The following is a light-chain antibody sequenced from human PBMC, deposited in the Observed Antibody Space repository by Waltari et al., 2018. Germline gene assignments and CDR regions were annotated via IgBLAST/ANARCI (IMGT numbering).Light chain of an antibody. CDR1: PSVSKY. CDR3: QKYVSLPAT. V-gene: IGKV3-20*01. CDR2: DAS. J-gene: IGKJ1*01. Sequence: SCRAKPSVSKYLAWYQEKPGQAPRLLIYDASSRASGSPDRFSGSGSGTDFSLTISRLEPEDFAVYYCQKYVSLPATFGQGTKVEI.